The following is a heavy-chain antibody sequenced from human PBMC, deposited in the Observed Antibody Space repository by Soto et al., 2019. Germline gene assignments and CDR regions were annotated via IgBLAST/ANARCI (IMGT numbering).Heavy chain of an antibody. Sequence: SKTLSLTCGVSGGSISSSGYYWGWIRQPPGKGLEWIGSMYSSGNTYYGPSLKSRVTISADMSKNHFSLKLSSVTAADTAVYYCARHLDSGGNDYFDHWDQGTLVTVSS. CDR3: ARHLDSGGNDYFDH. D-gene: IGHD4-17*01. CDR1: GGSISSSGYY. J-gene: IGHJ4*02. CDR2: MYSSGNT. V-gene: IGHV4-39*01.